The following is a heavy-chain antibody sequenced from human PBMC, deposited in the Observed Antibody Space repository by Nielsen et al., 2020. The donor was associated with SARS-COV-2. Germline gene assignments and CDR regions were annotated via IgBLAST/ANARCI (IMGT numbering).Heavy chain of an antibody. V-gene: IGHV3-9*01. CDR3: AKLGEAVSY. Sequence: GGSLRLSCAASGFTFDDYAMHWVRQAPGKGLEWASGISWNSGSIGYADSVKGRFTISRDNAKNSLYLQMNSLRAEDTALYYCAKLGEAVSYWGQGTLVTVSS. D-gene: IGHD3-16*01. CDR1: GFTFDDYA. J-gene: IGHJ4*02. CDR2: ISWNSGSI.